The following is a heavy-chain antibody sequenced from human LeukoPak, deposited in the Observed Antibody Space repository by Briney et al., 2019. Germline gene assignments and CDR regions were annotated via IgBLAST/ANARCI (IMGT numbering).Heavy chain of an antibody. D-gene: IGHD5-24*01. V-gene: IGHV1-2*02. CDR2: INPNSGGT. CDR1: GYTFTGYY. J-gene: IGHJ4*02. Sequence: ASVKVSCKASGYTFTGYYMHWVRQAPGQGLEWMGWINPNSGGTNYAQKFQGRVTMTRDTSISTAYMELSRLRSDDTAVYYCARDRDGYNSPYYFDYWAREPWSPSPQ. CDR3: ARDRDGYNSPYYFDY.